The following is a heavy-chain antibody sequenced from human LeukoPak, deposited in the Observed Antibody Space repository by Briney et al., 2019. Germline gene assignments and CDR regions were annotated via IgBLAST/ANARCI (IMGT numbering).Heavy chain of an antibody. CDR1: GFTFSSYW. J-gene: IGHJ6*02. CDR3: ARGTCGDYVLWGYYYGMDV. Sequence: GGSLRLSCAASGFTFSSYWMHWVRQAPGKGLVWVSRINSDGSSTSYADSVKGRFTISRDNAKNTLYLQMNSLRAEDTAVYYCARGTCGDYVLWGYYYGMDVWGQGTTVTVSS. V-gene: IGHV3-74*01. CDR2: INSDGSST. D-gene: IGHD2/OR15-2a*01.